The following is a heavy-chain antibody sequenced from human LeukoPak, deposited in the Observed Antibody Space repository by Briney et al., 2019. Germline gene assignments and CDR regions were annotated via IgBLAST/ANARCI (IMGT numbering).Heavy chain of an antibody. D-gene: IGHD3-22*01. J-gene: IGHJ4*02. V-gene: IGHV1-2*02. CDR3: ARDYYYYDSSYYFDY. Sequence: ASVKVSCNASEYTFTGYYMHWVRQAPGQGLEWMGWINPNSGGTNYAQKFQGRVTMTRDTSISTAYMELSRLRSDDTAVYYCARDYYYYDSSYYFDYWGQGTLVTVSS. CDR2: INPNSGGT. CDR1: EYTFTGYY.